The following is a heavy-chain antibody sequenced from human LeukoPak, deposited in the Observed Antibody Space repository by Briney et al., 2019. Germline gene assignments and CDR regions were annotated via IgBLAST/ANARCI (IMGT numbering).Heavy chain of an antibody. Sequence: PGGSLRLSCAASGFTFSSYTMNWVRQAPGKGLEWVSYISSRSNTIYYADSVKGRFTISRDNAKNSLYLQMNSLRVEDTAVYYCARDPYSSGYFDYWGQGTLVTVSS. V-gene: IGHV3-48*04. CDR2: ISSRSNTI. CDR1: GFTFSSYT. CDR3: ARDPYSSGYFDY. J-gene: IGHJ4*02. D-gene: IGHD6-19*01.